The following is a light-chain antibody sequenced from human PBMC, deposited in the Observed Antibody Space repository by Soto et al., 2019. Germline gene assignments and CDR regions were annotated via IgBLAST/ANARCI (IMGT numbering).Light chain of an antibody. V-gene: IGLV3-21*02. J-gene: IGLJ1*01. CDR2: DDS. Sequence: SSELTQPPSVSVAPGQTARITCGGTTIGGKSVHWYQQKPGQAPVLVVYDDSDRPSGIPDRFSGSNSGDTATLTIRRVEAGDEADYYCHVWDSSSDHYVFGTGTKLTVL. CDR1: TIGGKS. CDR3: HVWDSSSDHYV.